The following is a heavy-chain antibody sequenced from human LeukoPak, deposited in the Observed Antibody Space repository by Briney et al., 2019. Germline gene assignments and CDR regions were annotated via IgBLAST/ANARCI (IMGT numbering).Heavy chain of an antibody. J-gene: IGHJ4*02. Sequence: SDTLSLTCTVSGGSISSYYWSWIRQPPGKGLEWIGYIYYSGSTYYNPSLKSRVTISVDTSKNQFSLKLSSVSAADTAVYYCGGLHYGDYQTWGFDYWGQGTLVTVSS. D-gene: IGHD4-17*01. V-gene: IGHV4-59*04. CDR3: GGLHYGDYQTWGFDY. CDR2: IYYSGST. CDR1: GGSISSYY.